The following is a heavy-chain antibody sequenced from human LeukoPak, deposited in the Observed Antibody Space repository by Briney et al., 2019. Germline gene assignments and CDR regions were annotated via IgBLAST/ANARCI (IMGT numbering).Heavy chain of an antibody. CDR3: ARVGLDCSSTSCYLNWFDP. CDR1: GGSISSGDYY. CDR2: IYYSGST. D-gene: IGHD2-2*01. Sequence: SSETLSLTYTVSGGSISSGDYYWSWIRQPPGKGLEWIGYIYYSGSTYYNPSLKSRVTISVGPSKNQFSLKLSSVTAADTAVYYCARVGLDCSSTSCYLNWFDPWGQGTLVTVSS. V-gene: IGHV4-30-4*08. J-gene: IGHJ5*02.